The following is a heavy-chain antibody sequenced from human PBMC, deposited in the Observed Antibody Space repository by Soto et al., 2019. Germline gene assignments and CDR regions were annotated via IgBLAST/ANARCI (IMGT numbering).Heavy chain of an antibody. CDR2: ISYDGSNK. V-gene: IGHV3-30-3*01. Sequence: QVQLVESGGGVVQPGRSLRLSCAASGFTFSSYAMHWVRQAPGKGLEWVAVISYDGSNKYYAHSVKGRFTISRDNSKNTLYLQMNSLRAEDTAVYYCARGDYVWGSYRPYFDYWGQGTLVTVSS. CDR3: ARGDYVWGSYRPYFDY. CDR1: GFTFSSYA. J-gene: IGHJ4*02. D-gene: IGHD3-16*02.